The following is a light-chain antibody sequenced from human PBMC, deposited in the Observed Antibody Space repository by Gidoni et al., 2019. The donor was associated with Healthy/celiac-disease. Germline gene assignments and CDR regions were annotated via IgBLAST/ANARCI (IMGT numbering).Light chain of an antibody. J-gene: IGLJ2*01. CDR1: SSDVGGYNY. Sequence: TQPASVSGFPGQSITISCTGTSSDVGGYNYVSWYQQHPGKAPKLMIYEVSNRPSGVSNRFSGSKSGNTASLTISGLQAEDEADYYCSSYTSSSTDVVFGGGTKLTVL. CDR2: EVS. CDR3: SSYTSSSTDVV. V-gene: IGLV2-14*01.